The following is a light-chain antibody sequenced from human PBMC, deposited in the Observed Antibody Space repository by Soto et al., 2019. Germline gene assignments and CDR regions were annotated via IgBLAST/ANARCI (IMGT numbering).Light chain of an antibody. CDR1: QSISSW. J-gene: IGKJ1*01. CDR3: QQYNSYPWT. V-gene: IGKV1-5*03. CDR2: KAS. Sequence: DIQMTQSPSTLSASVGDRVTITCRASQSISSWLAWYQQKPGKAPKLLIYKASSLESGVTSRFSGSGYGTEFTLTISTLQPADFATYYCQQYNSYPWTFGQGTKVDIK.